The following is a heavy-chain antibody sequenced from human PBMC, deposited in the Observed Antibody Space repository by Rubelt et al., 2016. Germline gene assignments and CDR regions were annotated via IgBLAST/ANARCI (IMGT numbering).Heavy chain of an antibody. D-gene: IGHD4-17*01. CDR1: GFTFSSYS. CDR3: ARWESLIDDYGVGRAPDY. V-gene: IGHV3-21*01. Sequence: RLVESGGGLVKPGGSLRLSCAASGFTFSSYSMNWVRQAPGKGLEWVSSISSSSSYTNYADSVKGRFTISRDNAKNSLYLQMNSLRAEDTAVYYCARWESLIDDYGVGRAPDYWGQGTLVTVSS. J-gene: IGHJ4*02. CDR2: ISSSSSYT.